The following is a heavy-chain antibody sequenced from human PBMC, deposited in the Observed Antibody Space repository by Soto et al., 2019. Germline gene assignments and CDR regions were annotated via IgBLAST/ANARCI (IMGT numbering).Heavy chain of an antibody. D-gene: IGHD1-26*01. CDR2: ISGSGGST. CDR3: ATTPQWELPTFMVY. CDR1: GFTFSSYA. Sequence: SLRLSCAASGFTFSSYAMTWVRQAPGKGLEWASGISGSGGSTYYADSVKGRFTISRDNSKNTLFLQVNSLRAEDTAVYYCATTPQWELPTFMVYWGQGTLVTVSS. V-gene: IGHV3-23*01. J-gene: IGHJ1*01.